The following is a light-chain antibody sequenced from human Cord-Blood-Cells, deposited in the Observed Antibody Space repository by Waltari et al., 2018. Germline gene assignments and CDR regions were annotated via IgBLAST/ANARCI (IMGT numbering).Light chain of an antibody. V-gene: IGKV1-39*01. CDR3: QQSYSTPQGLT. J-gene: IGKJ4*01. CDR2: SAS. CDR1: QSISSY. Sequence: DIQMTQSPSSLSASVGDRVTITCRASQSISSYLNWYQQKPGKAPKLLIYSASSLQSGVPSRLSGSVSGTDFTLTISSLQPEDFATYYCQQSYSTPQGLTFGGGTKVEIK.